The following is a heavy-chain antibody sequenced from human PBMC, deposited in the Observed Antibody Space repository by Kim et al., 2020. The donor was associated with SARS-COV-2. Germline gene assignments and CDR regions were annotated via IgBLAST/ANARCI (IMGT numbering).Heavy chain of an antibody. Sequence: SETLSLTCAVSGGSISSSNWWSWVRQPPGKGLEWIGEIYHSGSTNYNPSLKSRVTISVDKSKNQFSLKLSSVTAADTAVYYCAGEETKRSTLRGQTYYDYVWGSYRLYYFDYWGQGTLVTVSS. CDR3: AGEETKRSTLRGQTYYDYVWGSYRLYYFDY. V-gene: IGHV4-4*02. CDR1: GGSISSSNW. CDR2: IYHSGST. J-gene: IGHJ4*02. D-gene: IGHD3-16*02.